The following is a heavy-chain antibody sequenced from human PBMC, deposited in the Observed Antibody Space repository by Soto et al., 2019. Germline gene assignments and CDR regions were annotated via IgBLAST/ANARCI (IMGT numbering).Heavy chain of an antibody. D-gene: IGHD3-22*01. CDR1: DFPISTPC. J-gene: IGHJ4*01. Sequence: PVVLMSDPSAAADFPISTPCIHRIRQAPGKGLEWVGSIKSKTHGGTTDFAAPVKGRFAISRDDSKNMVYLQMNSLKTEDTGIYYCTKDSYITMIVLLFDLWVHGNLVTGTS. V-gene: IGHV3-15*07. CDR3: TKDSYITMIVLLFDL. CDR2: IKSKTHGGTT.